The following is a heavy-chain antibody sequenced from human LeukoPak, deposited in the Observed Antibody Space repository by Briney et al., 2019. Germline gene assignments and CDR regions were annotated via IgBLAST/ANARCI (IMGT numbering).Heavy chain of an antibody. Sequence: ASVKVSCKASGYTFTSYAMHWVRQAPGQRLESMGWINAGNGNTKYSQKFQGRVTITRDTSTSTAYMELRSLTSDDAAVYYCARSGDGNWFDPWGQGTLVTVSS. D-gene: IGHD1-26*01. CDR1: GYTFTSYA. CDR3: ARSGDGNWFDP. V-gene: IGHV1-3*01. J-gene: IGHJ5*02. CDR2: INAGNGNT.